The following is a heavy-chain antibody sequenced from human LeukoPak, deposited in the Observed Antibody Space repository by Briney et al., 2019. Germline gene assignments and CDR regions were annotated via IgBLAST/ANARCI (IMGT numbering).Heavy chain of an antibody. CDR1: GFTFSIYA. V-gene: IGHV3-23*01. CDR3: SRGPWDLPHAFDI. Sequence: GGSLRLSCAASGFTFSIYAMSWVRQAPGRGLECVSTMSGSGDITRYADSVKGRFVVSRDNSKNTLYLQMNSLRAEDTAIYYCSRGPWDLPHAFDIWGLGTMVTVSS. D-gene: IGHD1-26*01. J-gene: IGHJ3*02. CDR2: MSGSGDIT.